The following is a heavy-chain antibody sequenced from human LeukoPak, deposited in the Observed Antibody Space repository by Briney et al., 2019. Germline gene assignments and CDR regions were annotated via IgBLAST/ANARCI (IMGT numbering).Heavy chain of an antibody. CDR3: ARDRSSYSSSSGSFDY. V-gene: IGHV3-48*03. J-gene: IGHJ4*02. CDR1: GFTFSSYE. Sequence: GGSLRLSCAASGFTFSSYEMNWVRQAPGKGLEWVSYISSSGSTIYYADSVKGRFTISRDNAKNSLFLQMNSLRAEDTAVYYCARDRSSYSSSSGSFDYWGQGTLVTVSS. CDR2: ISSSGSTI. D-gene: IGHD6-6*01.